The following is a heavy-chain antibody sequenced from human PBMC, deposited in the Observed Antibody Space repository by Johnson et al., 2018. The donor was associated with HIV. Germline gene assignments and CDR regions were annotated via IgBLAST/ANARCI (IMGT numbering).Heavy chain of an antibody. CDR3: ARPIVRGAADI. CDR2: LLYDGRNK. D-gene: IGHD3-10*01. J-gene: IGHJ3*02. V-gene: IGHV3-30*04. CDR1: GFTFSSYA. Sequence: QVQLVESGGGVVQPGRSLRLSCAASGFTFSSYAMHWVRQAPGKGLDWVAVLLYDGRNKYYADSVRGRFTISRDNAKNSLYLQMNSRRADETAVYYCARPIVRGAADIWGQGTMVIVSS.